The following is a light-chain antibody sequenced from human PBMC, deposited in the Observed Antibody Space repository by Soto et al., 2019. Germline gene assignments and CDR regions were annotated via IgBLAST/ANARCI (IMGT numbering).Light chain of an antibody. CDR1: NIGSQS. V-gene: IGLV3-21*04. CDR2: YDR. Sequence: SYELTQPSSVAVAPGQTARITCGGNNIGSQSVHWYQQRPGQPPVLVIFYDRERPSGIPERFSASNPGNTATLTISRVEAGDEADYYCLVWDSSSHHVVFGGGTKLTVL. CDR3: LVWDSSSHHVV. J-gene: IGLJ3*02.